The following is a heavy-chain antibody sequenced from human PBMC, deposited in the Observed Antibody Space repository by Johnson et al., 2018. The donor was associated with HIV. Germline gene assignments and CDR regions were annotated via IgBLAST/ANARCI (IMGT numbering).Heavy chain of an antibody. CDR3: ARDHEMATIGDAFDI. D-gene: IGHD5-24*01. CDR2: ISSSASTI. V-gene: IGHV3-11*04. CDR1: GFTFSDYY. J-gene: IGHJ3*02. Sequence: QVQLVESGGGLVKPGGSLRLSCAASGFTFSDYYMSWIRQPPGKGLEWVSYISSSASTIYYADSVRGRFAISRDNVKNSLYLQINSLRAEDTAVYYCARDHEMATIGDAFDIWGQGTMVTVSS.